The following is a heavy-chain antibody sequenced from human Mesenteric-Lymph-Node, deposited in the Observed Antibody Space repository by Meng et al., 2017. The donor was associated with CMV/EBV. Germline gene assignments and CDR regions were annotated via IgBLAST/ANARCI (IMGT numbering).Heavy chain of an antibody. CDR3: ATDFWSGRLMDV. CDR1: GFTFGDYW. Sequence: GGSLRLSCAASGFTFGDYWMHWVRQAPGKGLVWVSCINSDGSSTSHADSVKGRFTISRDNAKKTLYLQMNSLRAEDTAVYYCATDFWSGRLMDVWGQGTTVTVSS. V-gene: IGHV3-74*01. J-gene: IGHJ6*02. CDR2: INSDGSST. D-gene: IGHD3-3*01.